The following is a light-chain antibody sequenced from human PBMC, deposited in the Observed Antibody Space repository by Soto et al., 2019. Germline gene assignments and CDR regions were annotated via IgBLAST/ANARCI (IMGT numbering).Light chain of an antibody. Sequence: EIVLTQSPGTLSLSPGERATLSCRASQTVGGNYLAWYQQKPGQAPRLLIYGASSRATGIPDRFSGSGSGTDFTLTISRLEPEDIAVYYCQQYVTSPWTLGQGTKVDI. CDR1: QTVGGNY. CDR3: QQYVTSPWT. V-gene: IGKV3-20*01. J-gene: IGKJ1*01. CDR2: GAS.